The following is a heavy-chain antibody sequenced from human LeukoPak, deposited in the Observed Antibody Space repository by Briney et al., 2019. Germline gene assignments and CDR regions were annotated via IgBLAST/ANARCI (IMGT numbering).Heavy chain of an antibody. CDR3: AAAAPGTDWLDP. CDR1: GFTFSSYS. J-gene: IGHJ5*02. V-gene: IGHV3-21*01. Sequence: KSGGSLRLSCAASGFTFSSYSMNWVRQAPGKGLEWVSSISSSSAYIYYADSVKGRFTISRDNAENSLYLQMNSLRAEDTADYYCAAAAPGTDWLDPWGQGTLVTVSS. D-gene: IGHD6-13*01. CDR2: ISSSSAYI.